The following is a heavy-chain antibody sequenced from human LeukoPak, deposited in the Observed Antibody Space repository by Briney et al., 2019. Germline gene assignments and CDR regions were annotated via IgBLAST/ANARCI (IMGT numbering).Heavy chain of an antibody. V-gene: IGHV4-34*01. Sequence: SETLSLTCAVYGGSFSGYYWSWIRQPPGKGLEWIGEINHSGSTNYNPSLKSRVTISVDTSKNQFSLKLSSVTAADTAVYYCATDEGYYDSSPFDYWGQGTLVTVSS. CDR1: GGSFSGYY. CDR2: INHSGST. CDR3: ATDEGYYDSSPFDY. D-gene: IGHD3-22*01. J-gene: IGHJ4*02.